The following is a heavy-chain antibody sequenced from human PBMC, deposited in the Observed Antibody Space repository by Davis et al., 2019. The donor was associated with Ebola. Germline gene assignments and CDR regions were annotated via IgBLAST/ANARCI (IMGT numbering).Heavy chain of an antibody. Sequence: GESLKISCAASGFTFSSYGMHWVRQAPGKGLEWVAVIWYDGSNKYYADSVKGRFTISSDNSKNTLYLQMNSLRAEDTAVYYCARDSYYYGSGSYDPFWYYYYGMDVWGQGTTVTVSS. CDR3: ARDSYYYGSGSYDPFWYYYYGMDV. D-gene: IGHD3-10*01. CDR2: IWYDGSNK. V-gene: IGHV3-33*01. J-gene: IGHJ6*02. CDR1: GFTFSSYG.